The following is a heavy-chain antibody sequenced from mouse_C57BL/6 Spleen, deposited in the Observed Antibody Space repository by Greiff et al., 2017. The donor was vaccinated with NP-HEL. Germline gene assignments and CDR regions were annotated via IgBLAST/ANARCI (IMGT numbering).Heavy chain of an antibody. CDR2: INPYNGGT. CDR1: GYTFTDYY. J-gene: IGHJ1*03. CDR3: ARSGSSLRYWYFDV. Sequence: EVQLQQSGPVLVKPGASVKMSCKASGYTFTDYYMNWVKQSHGKSLEWIGVINPYNGGTSYNQKFKGKATLTVDKSSSTAYMELNSLTSEDSAVYYCARSGSSLRYWYFDVWGTGTTVTVSS. D-gene: IGHD1-1*01. V-gene: IGHV1-19*01.